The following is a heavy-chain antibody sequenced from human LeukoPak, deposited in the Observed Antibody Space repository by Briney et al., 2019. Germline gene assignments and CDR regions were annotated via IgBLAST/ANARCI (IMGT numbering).Heavy chain of an antibody. CDR2: INTSDGST. Sequence: ASVKVSCKASGYTLTSYYMHWVRQAPGQGPEWMGAINTSDGSTSYAQKFQGRVAMTRDTSTSTVFMELSSLTSEDAAVYYCARVRAGFSGSWYVYWGEGTLVTVSS. V-gene: IGHV1-46*01. D-gene: IGHD6-13*01. CDR1: GYTLTSYY. J-gene: IGHJ4*02. CDR3: ARVRAGFSGSWYVY.